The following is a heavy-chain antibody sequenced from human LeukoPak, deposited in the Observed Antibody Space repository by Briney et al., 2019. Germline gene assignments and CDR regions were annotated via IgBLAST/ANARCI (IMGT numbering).Heavy chain of an antibody. Sequence: SETLSLTCTFSGGSISSYYGSWIRQPAGKGLEWIGRIYTSGSTNYNPSLKSRVTMSVDTSKNQFSLKLSSVTAADTASYYCARDQPPLRHYNYYYMDGWGKGTTVTVCS. CDR2: IYTSGST. CDR1: GGSISSYY. J-gene: IGHJ6*03. CDR3: ARDQPPLRHYNYYYMDG. V-gene: IGHV4-4*07. D-gene: IGHD2-2*01.